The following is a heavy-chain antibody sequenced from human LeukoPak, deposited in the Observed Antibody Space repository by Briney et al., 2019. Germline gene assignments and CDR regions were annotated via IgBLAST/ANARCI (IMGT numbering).Heavy chain of an antibody. Sequence: SVKVSCKASGYTFTSYAISWVRQAPGQGLEWMGGIIPIFGTANYAQKFQGRVTITTDESTSTAYMELSSLRSEDTAVYYCASHYGEGYYYYYMDVWGKGTTVTVSS. CDR1: GYTFTSYA. V-gene: IGHV1-69*05. CDR2: IIPIFGTA. J-gene: IGHJ6*03. D-gene: IGHD4-17*01. CDR3: ASHYGEGYYYYYMDV.